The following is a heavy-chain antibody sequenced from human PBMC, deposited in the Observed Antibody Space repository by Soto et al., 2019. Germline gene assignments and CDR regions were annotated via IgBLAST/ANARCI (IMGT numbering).Heavy chain of an antibody. CDR2: ISDAAGSA. D-gene: IGHD4-17*01. CDR1: GFAFSSYA. CDR3: ARPYGGKIGDAPDL. V-gene: IGHV3-23*01. J-gene: IGHJ3*01. Sequence: EVQLLESGGGLVQPGGSLRLSCVASGFAFSSYAMSWVRQVPGKGLEWVSTISDAAGSAYYVDSVKGRFTISRDNAKKKLYLHMNSMRAEDSAVYYCARPYGGKIGDAPDLWGPGTRVTVSS.